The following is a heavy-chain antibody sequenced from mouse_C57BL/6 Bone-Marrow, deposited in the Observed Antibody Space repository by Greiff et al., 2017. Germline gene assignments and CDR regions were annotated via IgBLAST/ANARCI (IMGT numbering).Heavy chain of an antibody. CDR3: SSVTYYGQSYAMDY. V-gene: IGHV14-4*01. CDR1: GFNITDDY. D-gene: IGHD2-10*01. Sequence: VHVKQPGAELVRPGASVKLSCTASGFNITDDYMHWVKQRPEQGLEWIGWIDPENGDTEYASKFQGKATITADTSSNTAYLQLSSLTSEDTAVSFYSSVTYYGQSYAMDYWGQGTLVTVS. J-gene: IGHJ4*01. CDR2: IDPENGDT.